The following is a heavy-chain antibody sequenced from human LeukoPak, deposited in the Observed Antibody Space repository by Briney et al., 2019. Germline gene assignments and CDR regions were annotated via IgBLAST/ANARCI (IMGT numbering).Heavy chain of an antibody. CDR3: ATTPAAPWSSNWFDP. V-gene: IGHV1-24*01. D-gene: IGHD2-2*01. Sequence: ASVKVSCKVSGYTLTELSMHWVRQAPGKGLEWMGGFDPEDGETIYAQKFQGRVTMTEDTSTDTAYMELSSLRCEDTAVYYCATTPAAPWSSNWFDPWGQGTLVTVSS. J-gene: IGHJ5*02. CDR2: FDPEDGET. CDR1: GYTLTELS.